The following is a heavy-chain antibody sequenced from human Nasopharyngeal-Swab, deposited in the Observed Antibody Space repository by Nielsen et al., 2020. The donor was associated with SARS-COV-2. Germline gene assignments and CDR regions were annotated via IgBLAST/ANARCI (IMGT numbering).Heavy chain of an antibody. Sequence: GGSLRLSCVASGYTFSSYGMHWVRQAPGKRLEWVALIWYDGSKKLYADSVKGRFTISRDDSKNTLYLQMNSLSADDTAVYYCSRDQSYGSLDDWGQGTLVTVSS. D-gene: IGHD5-18*01. J-gene: IGHJ4*02. V-gene: IGHV3-33*01. CDR2: IWYDGSKK. CDR1: GYTFSSYG. CDR3: SRDQSYGSLDD.